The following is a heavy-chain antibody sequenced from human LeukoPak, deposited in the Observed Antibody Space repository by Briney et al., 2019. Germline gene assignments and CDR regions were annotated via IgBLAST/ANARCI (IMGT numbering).Heavy chain of an antibody. CDR3: ARGATSLSYFDS. CDR1: GGSFSDSY. Sequence: SETLSLTCAVYGGSFSDSYWSWIRQPPGEGLEWVGEISHSGDTNYNPSLKSRVTISVDTSKNQFSLKLSSVTAADTAVYYCARGATSLSYFDSRGQGTLVTVSS. D-gene: IGHD2/OR15-2a*01. V-gene: IGHV4-34*01. J-gene: IGHJ4*02. CDR2: ISHSGDT.